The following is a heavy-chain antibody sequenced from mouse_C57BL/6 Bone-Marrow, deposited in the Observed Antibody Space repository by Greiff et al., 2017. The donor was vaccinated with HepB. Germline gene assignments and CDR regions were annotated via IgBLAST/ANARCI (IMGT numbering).Heavy chain of an antibody. Sequence: VQLKESGPELVKPGASVKIPCKASGYTFTDYNMDWVKQSPGKSLEWIGDINPNNGGTIYNQKFKGKATLTVDKSSSTAYMELRSLTSEDTAVYYWARRGSYYGNYGDAMDYWGQGTSVTVSS. V-gene: IGHV1-18*01. CDR2: INPNNGGT. CDR3: ARRGSYYGNYGDAMDY. D-gene: IGHD2-10*01. CDR1: GYTFTDYN. J-gene: IGHJ4*01.